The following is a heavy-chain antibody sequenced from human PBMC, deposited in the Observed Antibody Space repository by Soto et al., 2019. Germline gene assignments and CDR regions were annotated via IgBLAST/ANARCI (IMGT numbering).Heavy chain of an antibody. CDR2: ISYEGSNK. CDR1: GFNFSDYA. Sequence: GGSLRLSCAASGFNFSDYAMHWVRQAPGKWLEWLAIISYEGSNKYSAGSVKGRFTISRDNSKNTLYLQMNSLRPEDTAVYYCAKDWATPVAGRFLDSWGQGXPVTVSS. CDR3: AKDWATPVAGRFLDS. J-gene: IGHJ4*02. V-gene: IGHV3-30*18. D-gene: IGHD6-19*01.